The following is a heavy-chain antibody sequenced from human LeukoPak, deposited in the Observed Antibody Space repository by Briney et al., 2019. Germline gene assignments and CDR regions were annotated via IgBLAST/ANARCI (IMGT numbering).Heavy chain of an antibody. CDR1: GFTFSSYS. CDR3: ASSGDYGDYVVDY. J-gene: IGHJ4*02. Sequence: GGSLRLSCAASGFTFSSYSMNWVRQAPGKGLEWVSSISSSSSYIYYADSVKGRFTISRDNAKNSLYLQMNSLRAEDTAVYYCASSGDYGDYVVDYWGQGTLVTVSS. CDR2: ISSSSSYI. D-gene: IGHD4-17*01. V-gene: IGHV3-21*01.